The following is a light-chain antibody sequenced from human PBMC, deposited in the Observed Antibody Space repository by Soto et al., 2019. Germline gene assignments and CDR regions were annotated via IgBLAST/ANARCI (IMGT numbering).Light chain of an antibody. Sequence: IVFTQSAGTLSLSPGERAIISCRASQSVSSRYLAWYQHRPHQAPRLLIYGASSRATGVPARFSGSGSGTEFTLTISSLQSEDFAVYYCQQYNDWPLPFGGVTKVDI. CDR2: GAS. CDR1: QSVSSRY. V-gene: IGKV3-15*01. CDR3: QQYNDWPLP. J-gene: IGKJ4*01.